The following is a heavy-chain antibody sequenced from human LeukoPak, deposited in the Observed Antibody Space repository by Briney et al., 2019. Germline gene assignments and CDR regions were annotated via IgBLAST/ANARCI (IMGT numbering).Heavy chain of an antibody. J-gene: IGHJ5*02. V-gene: IGHV4-59*01. D-gene: IGHD5-18*01. CDR2: IYYSGST. CDR1: GGSISSYY. Sequence: ETLSLTCTVSGGSISSYYWSWIRQPPGKGLEWIGYIYYSGSTNYNPSLKSRVTISVDTSKNQFSLKLSSVTAADTAVYYCARVVTGLDNWFDPWGQGTLVTVSS. CDR3: ARVVTGLDNWFDP.